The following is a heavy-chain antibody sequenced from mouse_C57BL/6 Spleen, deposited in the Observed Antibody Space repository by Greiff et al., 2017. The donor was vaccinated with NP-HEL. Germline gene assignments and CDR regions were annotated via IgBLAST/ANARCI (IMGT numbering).Heavy chain of an antibody. CDR1: GYTFTDYE. CDR3: TRGGLLWLRREGSGDY. D-gene: IGHD2-9*01. V-gene: IGHV1-15*01. J-gene: IGHJ2*01. CDR2: IDPETGGT. Sequence: QVQLQQSGAELVRPGASVTLSCKASGYTFTDYEMHWVKQTPVHGLEWIGAIDPETGGTAYNQKFKGKAILTADKSSSTAYMELRSLTSEDSAVYYCTRGGLLWLRREGSGDYWGQGTTLTVSS.